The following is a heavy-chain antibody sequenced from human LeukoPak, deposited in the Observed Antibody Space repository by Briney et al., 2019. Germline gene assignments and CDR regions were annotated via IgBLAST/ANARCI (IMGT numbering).Heavy chain of an antibody. J-gene: IGHJ4*02. CDR3: AKEAGYDSSGYYYSYYFDY. Sequence: GGSLRLSCAASGFTFSSYGMHWVRQAPGKGLEWVAFIRYDGSNKYYADSVKGRFTISRDNSKNTLYLQMNSLRAEDTAVYYCAKEAGYDSSGYYYSYYFDYWGQGTLVTVSS. CDR2: IRYDGSNK. D-gene: IGHD3-22*01. CDR1: GFTFSSYG. V-gene: IGHV3-30*02.